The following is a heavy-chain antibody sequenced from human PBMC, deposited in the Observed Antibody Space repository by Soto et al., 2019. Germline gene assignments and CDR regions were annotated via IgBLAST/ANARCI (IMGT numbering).Heavy chain of an antibody. CDR3: AKPHTRKLLWFGGLLYTYYFDY. CDR2: ISYDGSNK. V-gene: IGHV3-30*18. Sequence: LRLSCAASGFTFSSYGMHWVRQAPGKGLEWVAVISYDGSNKYYADSVKGRFTISRDNSKNTLYLQMNSLRAEDTAVYYCAKPHTRKLLWFGGLLYTYYFDYWGQGTLVTVSS. CDR1: GFTFSSYG. J-gene: IGHJ4*02. D-gene: IGHD3-10*01.